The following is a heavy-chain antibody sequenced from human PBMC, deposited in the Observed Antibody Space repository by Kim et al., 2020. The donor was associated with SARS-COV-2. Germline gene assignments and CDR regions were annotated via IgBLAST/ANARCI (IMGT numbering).Heavy chain of an antibody. CDR3: ARDTRDYYGMDV. V-gene: IGHV3-30*03. J-gene: IGHJ6*02. Sequence: DAASVKGRFTISRDNSKNTLYLRMNSLRAEDTAVYYCARDTRDYYGMDVWGQGTTVTVSS.